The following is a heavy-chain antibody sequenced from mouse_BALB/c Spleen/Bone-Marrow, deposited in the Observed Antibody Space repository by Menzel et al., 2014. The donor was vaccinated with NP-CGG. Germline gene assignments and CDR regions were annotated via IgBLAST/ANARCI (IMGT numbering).Heavy chain of an antibody. Sequence: VQLQESGAELVMPGASVKMSCKASGLTFTDYWMHWVKQRPGQGLEWIGAIDTSDSYTSYNQKFKGKATLTVDESSSTAYVQLSSLTSEDSAVYYCARSDYRYDPFAYWGQGTLVTVSA. J-gene: IGHJ3*01. D-gene: IGHD2-14*01. CDR3: ARSDYRYDPFAY. V-gene: IGHV1-69*01. CDR1: GLTFTDYW. CDR2: IDTSDSYT.